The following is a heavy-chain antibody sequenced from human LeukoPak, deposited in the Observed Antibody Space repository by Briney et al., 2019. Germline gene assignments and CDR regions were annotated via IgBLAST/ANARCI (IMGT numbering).Heavy chain of an antibody. CDR3: ASEYKYDSSGANAFDI. J-gene: IGHJ3*02. D-gene: IGHD3-22*01. Sequence: GSVKVSCKASGYTLTGHYIHWVRQAPGQGLEWMGWIHPNTGGTKYAQKFQGRVTMTRDTSSSTAYMELSSLRSADTAVYYCASEYKYDSSGANAFDIWGQGTMVTVSS. CDR2: IHPNTGGT. CDR1: GYTLTGHY. V-gene: IGHV1-2*02.